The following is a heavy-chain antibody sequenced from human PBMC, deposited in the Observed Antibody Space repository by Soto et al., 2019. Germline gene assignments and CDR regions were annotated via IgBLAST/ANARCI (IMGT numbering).Heavy chain of an antibody. CDR2: ISAYNGNT. D-gene: IGHD3-9*01. CDR3: ARGDGLRYFAWLLGGGVFDY. J-gene: IGHJ4*02. V-gene: IGHV1-18*01. Sequence: QVQLVQSGAEVKKPGASVKVSCKASGYTFTSYGISWVRQAPGQGLEWMGWISAYNGNTNYAQKLQGRVTMTTDTSTSTGYMELRGLRSDDTAVYYCARGDGLRYFAWLLGGGVFDYWGQGTLVTVSS. CDR1: GYTFTSYG.